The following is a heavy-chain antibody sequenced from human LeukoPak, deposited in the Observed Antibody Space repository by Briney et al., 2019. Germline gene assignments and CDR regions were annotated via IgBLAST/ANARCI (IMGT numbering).Heavy chain of an antibody. CDR2: IYPGDSDT. CDR3: ARMSAIDFWSALTHFDY. D-gene: IGHD3-3*01. J-gene: IGHJ4*02. V-gene: IGHV5-51*01. Sequence: GESLKISCKGAGYDFTSYWIGWVRQMPGKGLEWMGIIYPGDSDTRYSPSFQGQVTISADKSISTAYLQWSSLKASDTAMYYCARMSAIDFWSALTHFDYWGQGTLVTVSS. CDR1: GYDFTSYW.